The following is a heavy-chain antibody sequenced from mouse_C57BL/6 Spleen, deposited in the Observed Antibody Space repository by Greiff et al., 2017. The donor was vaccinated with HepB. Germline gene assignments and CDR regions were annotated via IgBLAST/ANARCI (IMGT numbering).Heavy chain of an antibody. CDR2: INPNYGTT. V-gene: IGHV1-39*01. D-gene: IGHD1-1*01. CDR1: GYSFTDYN. J-gene: IGHJ1*03. CDR3: ARRDYGSSYRYFDV. Sequence: VQLQQSGPELVKPGASVKISCKASGYSFTDYNMNWVKQSNGKSLEWIGVINPNYGTTSYNQKFKGKATLTVDQSSSTAYMQLNSLTSEDSAVYSCARRDYGSSYRYFDVWGTGTTVTVSS.